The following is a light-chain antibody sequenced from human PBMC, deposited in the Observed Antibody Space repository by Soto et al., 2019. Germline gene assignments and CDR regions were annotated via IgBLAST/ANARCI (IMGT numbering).Light chain of an antibody. J-gene: IGKJ4*01. Sequence: EIVLTQSPATLSLSPGERGTLSCWASQSISRYLAWYQHKPGQAPRLLIYDTSNRATGIPARFSGSGSGTDFTLTISSLEPEDFAVYYCQQRSNWPPLTFGGGTKVEIK. CDR3: QQRSNWPPLT. CDR1: QSISRY. V-gene: IGKV3-11*01. CDR2: DTS.